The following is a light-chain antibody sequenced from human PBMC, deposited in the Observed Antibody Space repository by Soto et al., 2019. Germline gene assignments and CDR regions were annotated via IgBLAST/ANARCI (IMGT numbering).Light chain of an antibody. J-gene: IGKJ4*01. Sequence: DSPMTQYPSTLSASVGDRVTITCRASQSISSWLAWYQQKPGKAPKLLISKPSTLHSGVPSRFSGSGSGTEFTLIICSLQADDFATCYCQQYESYPMTFGGGTKVEIK. V-gene: IGKV1-5*03. CDR2: KPS. CDR1: QSISSW. CDR3: QQYESYPMT.